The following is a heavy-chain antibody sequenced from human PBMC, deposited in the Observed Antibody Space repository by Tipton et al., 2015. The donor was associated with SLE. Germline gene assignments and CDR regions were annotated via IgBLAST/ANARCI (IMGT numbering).Heavy chain of an antibody. CDR2: INHSGST. CDR3: ARGSKLRFLEWSRGSFDY. Sequence: TLSLTCTVSGGSISGHYWSWIRQPPGKGLEWIGEINHSGSTNYNPSLKSRVTISVDTSKNQFSLKLSSVTAADTAVYYCARGSKLRFLEWSRGSFDYWGQGTLVTVSS. D-gene: IGHD3-3*01. V-gene: IGHV4-34*01. J-gene: IGHJ4*02. CDR1: GGSISGHY.